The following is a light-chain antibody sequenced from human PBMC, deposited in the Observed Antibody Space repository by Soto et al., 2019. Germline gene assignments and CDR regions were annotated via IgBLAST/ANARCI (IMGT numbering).Light chain of an antibody. CDR3: QQYKSYSYT. CDR1: ESISNW. CDR2: DAS. Sequence: DIQMTQSPSILSASVGDRVAITCRASESISNWLACNHKKPGKAPKVLIYDASRLQSGVPERFSGTGSGTEVTLTISSLQADDIATYYCQQYKSYSYTFGQGTNLEI. J-gene: IGKJ2*01. V-gene: IGKV1-5*01.